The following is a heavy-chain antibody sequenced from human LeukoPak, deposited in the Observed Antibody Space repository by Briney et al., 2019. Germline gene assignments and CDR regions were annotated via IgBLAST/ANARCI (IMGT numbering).Heavy chain of an antibody. CDR3: AKGPGLGAGKRYLDL. Sequence: SLRLSCAPSGFMFNDYALHWVRQAPGKGLEWVSSISWNSGNMYYVDSVKGRFTIPRDNAKNSLSLQMNSLKPEDTALYYCAKGPGLGAGKRYLDLWGRGTLVIVSS. CDR2: ISWNSGNM. J-gene: IGHJ2*01. V-gene: IGHV3-9*01. D-gene: IGHD6-13*01. CDR1: GFMFNDYA.